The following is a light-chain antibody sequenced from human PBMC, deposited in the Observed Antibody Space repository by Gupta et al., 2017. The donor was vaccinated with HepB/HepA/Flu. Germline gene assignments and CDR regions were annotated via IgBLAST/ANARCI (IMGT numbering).Light chain of an antibody. J-gene: IGKJ3*01. CDR3: QESYSPHWT. Sequence: DIPMTQSPSSLSASVGDRVTITCRTSQAINKFVNWCQQKTGKDPNLLISDAATLQSGVPSRCSGSGAGTKETLTISSLRPGDFATYYCQESYSPHWTFGPGSKVDIK. V-gene: IGKV1-39*01. CDR1: QAINKF. CDR2: DAA.